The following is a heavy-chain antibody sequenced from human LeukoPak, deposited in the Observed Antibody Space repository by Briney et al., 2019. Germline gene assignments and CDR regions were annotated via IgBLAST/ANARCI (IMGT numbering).Heavy chain of an antibody. CDR1: GFTFSSYG. V-gene: IGHV3-23*01. D-gene: IGHD1-26*01. CDR3: ARDPYSGSYGPYYYYYMDV. J-gene: IGHJ6*03. Sequence: GGSLRLSCAASGFTFSSYGMSWVRQAPGKGLEWVSGISGSAGSAYYADSVKGRFTISRDNAKNSLYLQMDSLRVEDTAVYYCARDPYSGSYGPYYYYYMDVWGEGTTVTISS. CDR2: ISGSAGSA.